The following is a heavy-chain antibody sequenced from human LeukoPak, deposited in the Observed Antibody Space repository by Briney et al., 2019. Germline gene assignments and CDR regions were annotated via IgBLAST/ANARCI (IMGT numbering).Heavy chain of an antibody. D-gene: IGHD2-2*01. Sequence: SETLSLTCTVSGGSISSSSYYWGWIRQPPGKGLEWIGSIYYSGSTYYNPSLKSRVTISVDTSKNQFSLKLSSVTAADTAVYYCARVGGKVVNAFDIWGQGTMVTVSS. J-gene: IGHJ3*02. CDR3: ARVGGKVVNAFDI. V-gene: IGHV4-39*07. CDR2: IYYSGST. CDR1: GGSISSSSYY.